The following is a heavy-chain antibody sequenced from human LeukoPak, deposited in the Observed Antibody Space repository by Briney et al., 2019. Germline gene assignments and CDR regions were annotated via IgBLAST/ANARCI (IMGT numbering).Heavy chain of an antibody. J-gene: IGHJ5*02. CDR1: GGSISSGDHY. D-gene: IGHD5-18*01. CDR2: IYYSGNT. CDR3: ARGSRIQLWLSNWFDP. Sequence: SETLSLTCTVSGGSISSGDHYWSWIRQHPGKGLEWIGYIYYSGNTYYNPSRRSRVTMSLDTSKNQFSLNLSSVTAADTAVYYCARGSRIQLWLSNWFDPWGQGTLVTVSS. V-gene: IGHV4-31*03.